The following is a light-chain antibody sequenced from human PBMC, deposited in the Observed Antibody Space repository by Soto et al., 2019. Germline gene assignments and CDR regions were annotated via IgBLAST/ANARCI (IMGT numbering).Light chain of an antibody. CDR3: QQRSNWPST. J-gene: IGKJ4*01. CDR1: QSVSTY. V-gene: IGKV3-11*01. Sequence: EIVLTQSPVTLSLSPGERATLSCRASQSVSTYLAWYQQKPGQAPRLLIYDAFKRATGIPARFRGSGSGTDFTLTISSLEPEDFAVYYCQQRSNWPSTFGGGTKVEIK. CDR2: DAF.